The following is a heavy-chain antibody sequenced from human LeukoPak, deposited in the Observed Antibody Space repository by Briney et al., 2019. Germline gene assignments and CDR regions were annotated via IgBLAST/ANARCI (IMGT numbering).Heavy chain of an antibody. Sequence: GGSLRLSCAASGFSFSFYGMHWVRQAPGKGLEWVALISFDGSQKYYADSVKGRFSISRDNSKNTLYLQMNSLRGEDTALYYCAKASDSYYYALDVWGQGTTVTVSS. CDR2: ISFDGSQK. V-gene: IGHV3-30*18. CDR3: AKASDSYYYALDV. CDR1: GFSFSFYG. J-gene: IGHJ6*02.